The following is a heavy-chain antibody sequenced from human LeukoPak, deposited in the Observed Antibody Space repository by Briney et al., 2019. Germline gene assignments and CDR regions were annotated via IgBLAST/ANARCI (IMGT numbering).Heavy chain of an antibody. D-gene: IGHD3-16*02. V-gene: IGHV1-2*02. CDR1: GYTFTAYY. Sequence: ASVKVSCKTSGYTFTAYYLHWMRQAPGQGLEWMGWINPSSSGTNYGQKFQGRVTMTRDTSINTAYMELSGLRSDDTAVYYCARSTELRLGELSFEEYWGQGTLVTVSS. J-gene: IGHJ4*02. CDR3: ARSTELRLGELSFEEY. CDR2: INPSSSGT.